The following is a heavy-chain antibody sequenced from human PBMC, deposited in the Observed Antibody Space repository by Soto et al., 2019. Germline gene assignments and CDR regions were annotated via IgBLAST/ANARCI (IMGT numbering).Heavy chain of an antibody. CDR3: ARVRRVGSSSPAYYYGMDV. D-gene: IGHD6-6*01. CDR2: INHSGST. V-gene: IGHV4-34*01. CDR1: GGSFSGYY. Sequence: QVQLQQWGAGLLKPSETLSLTCAVYGGSFSGYYWSWIRQPPGKGLEWIGEINHSGSTNYNPSLESRVTISVDTSKNQFSLKLSSVTAADTAVYYCARVRRVGSSSPAYYYGMDVWGQGTTVTVSS. J-gene: IGHJ6*02.